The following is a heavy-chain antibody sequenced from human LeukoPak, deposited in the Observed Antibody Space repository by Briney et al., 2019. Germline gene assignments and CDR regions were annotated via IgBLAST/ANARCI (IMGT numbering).Heavy chain of an antibody. Sequence: PGGSLRLSCAASGFAFSDYAMTWVRQTPGKGLEWVSAISGTGGLTQYADSVKGRLTISRDNSKNTLYLQLNSLRADDTAVYYCAKAGWNLNDGSGYSHFDFWGRGILVTVSS. V-gene: IGHV3-23*01. J-gene: IGHJ4*02. CDR3: AKAGWNLNDGSGYSHFDF. CDR2: ISGTGGLT. D-gene: IGHD3-22*01. CDR1: GFAFSDYA.